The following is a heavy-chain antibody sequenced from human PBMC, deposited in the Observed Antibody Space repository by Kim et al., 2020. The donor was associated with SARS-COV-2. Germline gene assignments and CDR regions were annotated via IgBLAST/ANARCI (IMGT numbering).Heavy chain of an antibody. Sequence: GGSLGLSCAASGFTFTNAWMSWVRLAPGKGLEWVGRIKSKTDGGTTDYAAPVKGRFTISRDDSKSTLYLQMNSLKTEDTAVYYCTTTPFDWFTFDYWGQGTLLTVSS. CDR2: IKSKTDGGTT. V-gene: IGHV3-15*01. CDR1: GFTFTNAW. CDR3: TTTPFDWFTFDY. J-gene: IGHJ4*02. D-gene: IGHD3-9*01.